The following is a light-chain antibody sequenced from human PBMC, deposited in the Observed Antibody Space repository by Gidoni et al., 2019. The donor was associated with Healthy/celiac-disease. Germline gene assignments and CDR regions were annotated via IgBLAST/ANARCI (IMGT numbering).Light chain of an antibody. V-gene: IGKV1-39*01. Sequence: DIQMTQSPSSLSASVGDRVTITCRASQSISSYLNWYQQKPGKAPKLLIYAASSLQSGVPSRFSGSGSATDFTLTISSLQPEDFATYYCQQSYSTPLFXPXTKVDIK. J-gene: IGKJ3*01. CDR1: QSISSY. CDR2: AAS. CDR3: QQSYSTPL.